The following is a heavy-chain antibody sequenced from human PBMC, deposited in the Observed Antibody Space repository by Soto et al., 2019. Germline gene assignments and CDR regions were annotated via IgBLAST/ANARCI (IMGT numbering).Heavy chain of an antibody. V-gene: IGHV4-59*01. D-gene: IGHD3-10*01. J-gene: IGHJ4*02. CDR1: GDSITNYY. CDR2: IYYSGNS. Sequence: PSETLSLTCTVSGDSITNYYWSWIRQPPGKGLEWIGFIYYSGNSNYNPSLQSRLTISLDTSKSQLSLQLSSVTAEDTALYFCARDLGVPGVYFDYWGQGTLVTVSS. CDR3: ARDLGVPGVYFDY.